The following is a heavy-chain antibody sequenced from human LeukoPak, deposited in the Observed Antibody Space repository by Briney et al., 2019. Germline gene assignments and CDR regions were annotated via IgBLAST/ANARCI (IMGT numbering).Heavy chain of an antibody. CDR2: IYSSGST. CDR3: ARGYSSGWQDY. CDR1: GASIRSYY. Sequence: SETLSLTCTVSGASIRSYYWSWIRQPAGKGLEWIRRIYSSGSTNYNPSLKGRISMSVDMSKNQFSLKLTSVTAADTAVYYCARGYSSGWQDYWGQGTLVTVSS. J-gene: IGHJ4*02. D-gene: IGHD6-19*01. V-gene: IGHV4-4*07.